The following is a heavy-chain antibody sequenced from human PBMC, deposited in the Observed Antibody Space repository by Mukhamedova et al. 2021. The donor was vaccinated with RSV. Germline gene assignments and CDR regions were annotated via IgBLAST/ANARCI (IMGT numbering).Heavy chain of an antibody. CDR2: IGTAGDT. CDR3: ARDTVGRFLEDPVGYFDY. J-gene: IGHJ4*02. Sequence: GWVSAIGTAGDTYYPGSVKGRFTISRENAKNSLYLQMNSLRAEDTAVYYCARDTVGRFLEDPVGYFDYWGQGTLVTVSS. V-gene: IGHV3-13*01. D-gene: IGHD3-3*01.